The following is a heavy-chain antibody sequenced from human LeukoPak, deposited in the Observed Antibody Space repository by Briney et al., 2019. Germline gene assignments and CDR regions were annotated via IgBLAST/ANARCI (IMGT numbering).Heavy chain of an antibody. D-gene: IGHD3-10*01. CDR2: ISGSGEST. CDR3: TKDFRGSGYFFDY. V-gene: IGHV3-23*01. Sequence: GGSLRLSCTASGVSGVTFYNYVMRWVRQAPGKGLEWVSGISGSGESTYYTGSVKGRFTISRDNSKNTLYLQMDSLRAEDTAIYYCTKDFRGSGYFFDYWGQGTPVTVSS. J-gene: IGHJ4*02. CDR1: GVSGVTFYNYV.